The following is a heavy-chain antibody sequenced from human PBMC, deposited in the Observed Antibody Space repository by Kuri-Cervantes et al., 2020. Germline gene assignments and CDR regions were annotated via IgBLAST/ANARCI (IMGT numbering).Heavy chain of an antibody. Sequence: GESLKISCAASGFTFSSYAMSWVRQAPGKGLEWVSAISGSGGSTYYADSVKGRFTISRDNSKNTLYLQMNSLRAEGTAVYYCAKDGEDIVVVPAAMSEPPHYYGMDVWGQGTTVTVSS. CDR2: ISGSGGST. V-gene: IGHV3-23*01. CDR3: AKDGEDIVVVPAAMSEPPHYYGMDV. CDR1: GFTFSSYA. J-gene: IGHJ6*02. D-gene: IGHD2-2*01.